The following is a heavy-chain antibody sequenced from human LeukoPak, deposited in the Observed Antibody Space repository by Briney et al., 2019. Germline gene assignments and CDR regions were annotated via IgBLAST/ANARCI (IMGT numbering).Heavy chain of an antibody. V-gene: IGHV3-48*01. CDR1: GFTLNSYT. D-gene: IGHD1-26*01. J-gene: IGHJ4*02. CDR3: AKDLVVGALDY. CDR2: ISSSSSST. Sequence: GGSLRLSCAASGFTLNSYTMNWVRQVPGKGLEWVSYISSSSSSTYYADSVKGRFTISRDNSRNMLFLQMNSLRADDTAVYYCAKDLVVGALDYWGQGTLVTVSS.